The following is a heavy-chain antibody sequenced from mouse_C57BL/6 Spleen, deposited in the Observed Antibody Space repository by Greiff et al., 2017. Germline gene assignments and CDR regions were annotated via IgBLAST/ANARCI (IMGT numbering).Heavy chain of an antibody. CDR1: GYTFTSYW. J-gene: IGHJ4*01. Sequence: QVQLQQPGAELVKPGASVKLSCKASGYTFTSYWMHWVKQRPGRGLEWIGRIDPNSGGTKYNEKFKSKATLTVDKPSSTAYMQLSSLTSEDSAVYYCATTTVVPNDYAMDYWGQGTSVTVSS. D-gene: IGHD1-1*01. CDR2: IDPNSGGT. CDR3: ATTTVVPNDYAMDY. V-gene: IGHV1-72*01.